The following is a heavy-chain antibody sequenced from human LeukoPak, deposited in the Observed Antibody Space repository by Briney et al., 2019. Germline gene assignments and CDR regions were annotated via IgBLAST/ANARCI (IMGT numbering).Heavy chain of an antibody. D-gene: IGHD3-10*01. J-gene: IGHJ1*01. CDR3: ARYGSGSYSDDHFQH. V-gene: IGHV4-59*08. CDR1: GGSISSYY. CDR2: IYYSGST. Sequence: SETLSLTCTVSGGSISSYYWSWIRQPPGKGLEWIGYIYYSGSTKYNPSLKSRVTISVDTSKNPFSLKLTSVPAADTAVYYCARYGSGSYSDDHFQHWGQGTLVTVSS.